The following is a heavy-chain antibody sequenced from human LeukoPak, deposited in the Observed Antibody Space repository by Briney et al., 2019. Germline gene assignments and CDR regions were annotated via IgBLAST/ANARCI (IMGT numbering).Heavy chain of an antibody. Sequence: SQTLSLTCAVSGGSISSGGYSWSWIRQPPGKGLEWIGYMYHSGSTYYNPSLKSRVTISVDRSKNQFSLKLSSVTAADTAVYYCAWGAYDILTGYYRGMPVGYFDYWGQGTLSPSPQ. D-gene: IGHD3-9*01. J-gene: IGHJ4*02. V-gene: IGHV4-30-2*01. CDR3: AWGAYDILTGYYRGMPVGYFDY. CDR2: MYHSGST. CDR1: GGSISSGGYS.